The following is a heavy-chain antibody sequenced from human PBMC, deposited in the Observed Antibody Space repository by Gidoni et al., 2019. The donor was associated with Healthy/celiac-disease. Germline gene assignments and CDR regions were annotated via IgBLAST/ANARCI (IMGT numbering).Heavy chain of an antibody. D-gene: IGHD6-13*01. Sequence: EVQLVESGGGLVQPGGSLRLSCAASGFTFSSYSMNWVRQAPGKGLEWVSYISSSSSTIYYADSVKGRFTISRDNAKNSLYLQMNSLRAEDTAVYYCARDSIAAAGTYYYGMDVWGQGTTVTVSS. CDR3: ARDSIAAAGTYYYGMDV. V-gene: IGHV3-48*01. CDR2: ISSSSSTI. CDR1: GFTFSSYS. J-gene: IGHJ6*02.